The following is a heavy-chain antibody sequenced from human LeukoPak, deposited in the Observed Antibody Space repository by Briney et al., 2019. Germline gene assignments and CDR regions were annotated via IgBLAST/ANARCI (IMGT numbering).Heavy chain of an antibody. J-gene: IGHJ3*02. CDR1: GGSISSYY. D-gene: IGHD3-22*01. CDR2: IYYSGST. Sequence: PSETLSLTCTVSGGSISSYYWSWIRQPPGKGLEWIGYIYYSGSTNYNPSLKSRVTISVDTSKNQFSLKLSSVTAADTAVYYCARRSSSSGYFSNAFDIWGQGTMVTVSS. V-gene: IGHV4-59*01. CDR3: ARRSSSSGYFSNAFDI.